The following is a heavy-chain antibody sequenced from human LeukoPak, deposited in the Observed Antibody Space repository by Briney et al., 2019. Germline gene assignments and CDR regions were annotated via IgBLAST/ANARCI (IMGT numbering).Heavy chain of an antibody. CDR2: INHSGST. Sequence: SETLSLTCAVYGGSFSGYYWSWIRQPPGKGLGWIGEINHSGSTNYNPSLKSRVTISVDTSKNQFSLKLSSVTAADTAVYYCARGSHDFWSGYFLGPPSYSYGMDVWGQGTTVTVSS. J-gene: IGHJ6*02. CDR1: GGSFSGYY. CDR3: ARGSHDFWSGYFLGPPSYSYGMDV. V-gene: IGHV4-34*01. D-gene: IGHD3-3*01.